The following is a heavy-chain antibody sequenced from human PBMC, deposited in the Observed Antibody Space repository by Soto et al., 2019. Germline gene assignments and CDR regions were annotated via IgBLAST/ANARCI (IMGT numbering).Heavy chain of an antibody. CDR3: AVTRGPFDY. D-gene: IGHD1-1*01. J-gene: IGHJ4*02. V-gene: IGHV5-51*01. CDR1: GSSFSTYW. CDR2: IYPGDSDT. Sequence: PGESLKISCTGSGSSFSTYWIAWVRQMPGKGLEWMGIIYPGDSDTRYSPAFQGQVTISADTSISTAYMELSSLRSEDTAVYYCAVTRGPFDYWGQGTLVTVSS.